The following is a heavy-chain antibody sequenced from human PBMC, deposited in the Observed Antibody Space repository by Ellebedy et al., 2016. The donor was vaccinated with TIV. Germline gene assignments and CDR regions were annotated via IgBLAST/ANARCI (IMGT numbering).Heavy chain of an antibody. D-gene: IGHD1-26*01. Sequence: GGSLRLSCAASGFIFRNYNMNWVRQAPGKGLEWVSYISSYSTTRDYADSVKGRFTISRDNAKNSLYLQMNSLRTEDTAVYYCARDMGSGSYRVHDAFDIWGQGTMVTVSS. CDR3: ARDMGSGSYRVHDAFDI. CDR2: ISSYSTTR. V-gene: IGHV3-48*01. CDR1: GFIFRNYN. J-gene: IGHJ3*02.